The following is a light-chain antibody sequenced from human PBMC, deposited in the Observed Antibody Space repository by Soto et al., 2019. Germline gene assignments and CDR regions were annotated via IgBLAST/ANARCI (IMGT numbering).Light chain of an antibody. V-gene: IGKV3-11*01. Sequence: EIVLTQSPATLSLSPGERAALSCRASESVGTYLAWYQQKPGQAPRLLIYDASNRATGIPARFSGSGSGTDFTLTISSLEPEDFAVYYCQQRSDWPPRVTFGPGTNVHVK. CDR3: QQRSDWPPRVT. J-gene: IGKJ3*01. CDR1: ESVGTY. CDR2: DAS.